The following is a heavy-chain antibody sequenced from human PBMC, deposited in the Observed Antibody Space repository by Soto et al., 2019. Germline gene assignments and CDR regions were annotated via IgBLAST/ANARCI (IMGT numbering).Heavy chain of an antibody. D-gene: IGHD6-13*01. V-gene: IGHV1-18*04. Sequence: QVQLVQSGAEVKKPGASVKVSCKASGYTFTNYAISWVRQAPGQGLEWMGWISAYNGDTKYAQKLQGRVTMTTDTSTTTAYMELRSLRSDDAAVYFCEREGGSNSWYGVGYYYYGMDVWGQGTTVTVSS. CDR3: EREGGSNSWYGVGYYYYGMDV. J-gene: IGHJ6*02. CDR2: ISAYNGDT. CDR1: GYTFTNYA.